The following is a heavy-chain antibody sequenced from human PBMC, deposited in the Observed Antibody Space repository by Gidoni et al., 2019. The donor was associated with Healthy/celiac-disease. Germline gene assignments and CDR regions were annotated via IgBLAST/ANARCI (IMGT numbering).Heavy chain of an antibody. CDR2: INPSGGST. V-gene: IGHV1-46*03. Sequence: QVQLVQSGAEVKKPGASVKVSCTASGYTFTSYYMHWGRQAPGQGLEWMGIINPSGGSTSYAQKFQGRVTMTRDTSTSTVYMELSSLRSEDTAVYYCARVATYGLMAYWGQGTLVTVSS. CDR1: GYTFTSYY. CDR3: ARVATYGLMAY. J-gene: IGHJ4*02. D-gene: IGHD2-8*01.